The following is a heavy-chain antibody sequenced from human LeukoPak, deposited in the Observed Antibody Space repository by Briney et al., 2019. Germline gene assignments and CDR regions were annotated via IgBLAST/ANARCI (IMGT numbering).Heavy chain of an antibody. V-gene: IGHV1-24*01. CDR2: FDPEDGET. D-gene: IGHD3-16*02. J-gene: IGHJ4*02. CDR3: ATIRRSENYFDY. Sequence: ASVKVSCKVSGYTLTELSMHRVRQAPGKGLEWMGGFDPEDGETIYAQKFQGRVTMTEDTSTDTAYMELSSLRSEDTAVYYCATIRRSENYFDYWGQGTLVTVSS. CDR1: GYTLTELS.